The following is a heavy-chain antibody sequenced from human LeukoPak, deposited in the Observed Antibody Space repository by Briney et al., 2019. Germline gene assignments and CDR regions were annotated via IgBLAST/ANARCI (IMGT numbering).Heavy chain of an antibody. CDR2: INPNSGAT. Sequence: ASVKVSCKASGYTFTDYYMHWVRQAPGQGLEWMGWINPNSGATNYAQKFQGRVTMTRDTSISTAYMDLRWLTSDDTATYYCAKQHEAWFDPWGQGTLVTVSS. V-gene: IGHV1-2*02. J-gene: IGHJ5*02. D-gene: IGHD1/OR15-1a*01. CDR1: GYTFTDYY. CDR3: AKQHEAWFDP.